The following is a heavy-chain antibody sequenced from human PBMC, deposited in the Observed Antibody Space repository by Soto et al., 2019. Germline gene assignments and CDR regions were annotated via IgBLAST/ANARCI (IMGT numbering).Heavy chain of an antibody. CDR2: INAGNGNT. D-gene: IGHD6-13*01. CDR3: ASWGYISSWYYFDY. Sequence: QVQLVQSGAEVKKPGASVKVSCKASGYTFTSYAMHWVRQAPGQRLEWMGWINAGNGNTKYSQKFQGRVTITRDTSASTAYMERSSLRSEDTAVYYCASWGYISSWYYFDYWGQGTLFTVSS. CDR1: GYTFTSYA. V-gene: IGHV1-3*01. J-gene: IGHJ4*02.